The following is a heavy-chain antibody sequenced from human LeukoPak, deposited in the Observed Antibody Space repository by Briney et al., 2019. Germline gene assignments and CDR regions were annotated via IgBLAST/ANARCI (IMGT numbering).Heavy chain of an antibody. Sequence: SETLSLTCLVSGDSINIRNFYWGWMRQLPGKGLEWIGSIYYSGSTYYTPYLQCRVTISVDTSTNQFSLKLSSVTAADTAVYYCAREDDYLYYFDYWGQGTLVTVSS. D-gene: IGHD2/OR15-2a*01. CDR3: AREDDYLYYFDY. CDR1: GDSINIRNFY. CDR2: IYYSGST. J-gene: IGHJ4*02. V-gene: IGHV4-39*07.